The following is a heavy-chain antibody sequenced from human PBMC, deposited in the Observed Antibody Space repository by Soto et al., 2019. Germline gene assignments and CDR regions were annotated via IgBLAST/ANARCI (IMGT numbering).Heavy chain of an antibody. CDR2: IIPIFGTV. CDR1: GGTFSSYA. J-gene: IGHJ6*02. V-gene: IGHV1-69*05. CDR3: ASQLTGDYYYYGMDV. Sequence: QVQLVQSGAEVKKPGSSVKVSCKASGGTFSSYAISWVRQAPGQGLEWMGGIIPIFGTVDYAQKFQGRVTXTXXXSXXTAYMELSSLRSEDTAVYYCASQLTGDYYYYGMDVWGQGTTVTVSS. D-gene: IGHD7-27*01.